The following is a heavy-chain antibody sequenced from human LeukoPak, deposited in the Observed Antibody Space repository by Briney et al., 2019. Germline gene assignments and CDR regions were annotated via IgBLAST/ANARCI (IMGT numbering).Heavy chain of an antibody. CDR1: VYTFTGYY. Sequence: ASVKVSCKASVYTFTGYYMHWVRQAPGQGVEWMGWIEPDSGGTHYAQKFQGRVTMTRDTSISTAYMELSRLRSDDTAVFYCARAGDGYTYWGQGTLFSASP. CDR2: IEPDSGGT. V-gene: IGHV1-2*02. J-gene: IGHJ4*02. D-gene: IGHD5-24*01. CDR3: ARAGDGYTY.